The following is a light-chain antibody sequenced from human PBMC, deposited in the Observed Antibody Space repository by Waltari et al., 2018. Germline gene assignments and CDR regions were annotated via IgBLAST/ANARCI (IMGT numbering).Light chain of an antibody. Sequence: DIQMTQSPSTLSASVGDRFTNPCRASQSFLDWLAWYQQKPGKAPKLLIYKTSSLKSGVPSRFSGSASGTEFTLTISSLQPDDFATYYCQRYESYPFTFGGGTKVEIK. CDR1: QSFLDW. CDR3: QRYESYPFT. V-gene: IGKV1-5*03. CDR2: KTS. J-gene: IGKJ4*01.